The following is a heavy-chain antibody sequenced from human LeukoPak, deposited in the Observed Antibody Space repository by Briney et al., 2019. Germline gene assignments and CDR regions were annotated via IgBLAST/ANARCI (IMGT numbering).Heavy chain of an antibody. J-gene: IGHJ6*02. CDR3: ARDHSSYSSSSVYYGMDV. V-gene: IGHV3-11*01. CDR2: ISSSGSTI. Sequence: GGSLRLSCAASGFTFSDYYMSWIRQAPGKGLEWVSYISSSGSTIYYADSVKGRFTISRDNAKNSLYLQMNSPRAEDTAVYYCARDHSSYSSSSVYYGMDVWGQGTTVTVSS. CDR1: GFTFSDYY. D-gene: IGHD6-6*01.